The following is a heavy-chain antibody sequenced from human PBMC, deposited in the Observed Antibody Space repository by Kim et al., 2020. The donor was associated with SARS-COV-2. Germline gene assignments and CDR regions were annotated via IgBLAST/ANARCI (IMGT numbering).Heavy chain of an antibody. Sequence: GGSLRLSCAASGFTFSSYAMSWVRQAPGKGLEWVSAISGSGGSTYYADSVKGRFTISRDNSKNTLYLQMNSLRAEDTAVYYCAKDLEVLRYFDWLLDRNSYWGQGTLVTVSS. CDR2: ISGSGGST. D-gene: IGHD3-9*01. V-gene: IGHV3-23*01. CDR3: AKDLEVLRYFDWLLDRNSY. CDR1: GFTFSSYA. J-gene: IGHJ4*02.